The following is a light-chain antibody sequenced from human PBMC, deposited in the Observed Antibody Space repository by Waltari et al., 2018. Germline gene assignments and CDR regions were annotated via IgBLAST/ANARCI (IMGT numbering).Light chain of an antibody. Sequence: DIVMTQSPDSLAVSLGERATIHCKSSQSVLYSATNKNYLAWYQQKPGQPPKLLIYWASTREAGVPDRFSGSESGTDFTLTISSLQAEDVAVYDCQQYYSTPPLTFGGGTKVEIK. CDR1: QSVLYSATNKNY. CDR3: QQYYSTPPLT. V-gene: IGKV4-1*01. J-gene: IGKJ4*01. CDR2: WAS.